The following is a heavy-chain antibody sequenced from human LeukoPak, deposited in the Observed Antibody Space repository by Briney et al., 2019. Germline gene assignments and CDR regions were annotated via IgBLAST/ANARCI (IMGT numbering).Heavy chain of an antibody. D-gene: IGHD6-19*01. V-gene: IGHV1-8*01. Sequence: ASVKVSCKASGYTFTSYDINWVRQATGQGLEWMGWMNPNSGNTGYAQKFQGRVTMTRNPSISTAYMELSSLRSEDTAVYYCARGPIAVAGRGFDYWGQGTLVTVSS. CDR2: MNPNSGNT. CDR3: ARGPIAVAGRGFDY. CDR1: GYTFTSYD. J-gene: IGHJ4*02.